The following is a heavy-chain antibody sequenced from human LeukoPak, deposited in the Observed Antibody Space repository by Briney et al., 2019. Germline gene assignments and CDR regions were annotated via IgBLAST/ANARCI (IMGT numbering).Heavy chain of an antibody. CDR3: ARDGRGIEVAGNYYFGMDV. Sequence: PSETLSLTCTVSGGSISSYYWSWIRHPPGKGLEWIGYIHYSGSTTYNPSLKSRVTISIDTSKNQFSLNLKSVTAADTAVYYCARDGRGIEVAGNYYFGMDVWGQGTTVTVS. CDR2: IHYSGST. CDR1: GGSISSYY. J-gene: IGHJ6*02. D-gene: IGHD6-19*01. V-gene: IGHV4-59*01.